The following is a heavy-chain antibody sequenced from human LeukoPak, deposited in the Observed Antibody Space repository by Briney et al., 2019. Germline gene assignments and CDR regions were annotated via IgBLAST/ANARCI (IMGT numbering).Heavy chain of an antibody. J-gene: IGHJ4*02. CDR3: ATVVLHSSGWYYFDY. D-gene: IGHD6-19*01. CDR1: GYTLTALS. V-gene: IGHV1-24*01. CDR2: FDPEDGET. Sequence: GAPVKASCKVSGYTLTALSMHWVRQAPGKELEWRGGFDPEDGETICAQKFQGRVTMTEDTSTDTAYMELSSLRSEDTAVYYCATVVLHSSGWYYFDYWGQGTLVSVSS.